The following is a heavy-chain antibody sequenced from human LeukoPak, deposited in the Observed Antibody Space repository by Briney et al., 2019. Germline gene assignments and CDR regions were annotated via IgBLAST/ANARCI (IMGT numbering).Heavy chain of an antibody. CDR2: IHKNAIT. CDR3: ARDLGGYGDYGTNFDY. J-gene: IGHJ4*02. Sequence: GGSLRLSCAASEFTVSSNYMTWVRQAPGKGLEWVSVIHKNAITSYADSVKGRFTISRDNAKKSLYLQMNSLRAEDTAVYYCARDLGGYGDYGTNFDYWGQGTLVTVSS. CDR1: EFTVSSNY. D-gene: IGHD4-17*01. V-gene: IGHV3-53*01.